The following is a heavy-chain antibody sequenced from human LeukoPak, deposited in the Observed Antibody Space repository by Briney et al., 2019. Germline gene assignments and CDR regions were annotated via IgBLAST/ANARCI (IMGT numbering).Heavy chain of an antibody. CDR3: ARVGAGSSTSFYAIDY. V-gene: IGHV3-21*01. CDR2: ISSSSNK. J-gene: IGHJ4*02. CDR1: GFPFSSYT. D-gene: IGHD2-2*01. Sequence: PGGSLRLSCAASGFPFSSYTVTWVRQAPGKGLEWVSSISSSSNKYYADSVKGRFTISRDNAKNSLYLQINSLRAEDTAVYFCARVGAGSSTSFYAIDYWGQGTLVTVSS.